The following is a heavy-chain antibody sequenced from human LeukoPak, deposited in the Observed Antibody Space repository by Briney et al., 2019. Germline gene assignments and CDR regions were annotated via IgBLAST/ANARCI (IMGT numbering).Heavy chain of an antibody. J-gene: IGHJ4*02. Sequence: PGGSLRLSCAASGFTLSSHSMTWVRRAAGKGLEWVSVIYSGGSTYYADSVKGRFTISRDNSKNTLYLQMNSLRAEDTAVYYCATIDYWGQGTLVTVSS. CDR2: IYSGGST. CDR1: GFTLSSHS. CDR3: ATIDY. V-gene: IGHV3-66*01.